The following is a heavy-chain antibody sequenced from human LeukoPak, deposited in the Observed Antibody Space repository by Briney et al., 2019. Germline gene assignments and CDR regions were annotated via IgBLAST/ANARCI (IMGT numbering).Heavy chain of an antibody. CDR1: GFTFISYS. Sequence: GGSLRLSCAASGFTFISYSMNWVRQAPGKGAEWVSYISSSSSYIYYADSVKGRFTISRDNAKNSLYLQMNSLRAEDTAVYYCARDRRGYSGYGYFDYWGQGTLVTVSS. CDR3: ARDRRGYSGYGYFDY. V-gene: IGHV3-21*01. J-gene: IGHJ4*02. D-gene: IGHD5-12*01. CDR2: ISSSSSYI.